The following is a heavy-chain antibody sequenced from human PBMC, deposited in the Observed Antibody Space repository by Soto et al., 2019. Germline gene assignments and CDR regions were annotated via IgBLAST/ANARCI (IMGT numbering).Heavy chain of an antibody. J-gene: IGHJ6*02. CDR1: GGSFSGYY. D-gene: IGHD3-3*01. CDR3: ARATQTVFGVVISSSYYYGMDV. Sequence: SETLSLTCAVYGGSFSGYYWSWIRQPPGKGLEWIGEINHSGSTNYNPSLKSRVTISVDTSKNQFSLKLGSVTAADTAVYYCARATQTVFGVVISSSYYYGMDVWGQGTTVTVSS. V-gene: IGHV4-34*01. CDR2: INHSGST.